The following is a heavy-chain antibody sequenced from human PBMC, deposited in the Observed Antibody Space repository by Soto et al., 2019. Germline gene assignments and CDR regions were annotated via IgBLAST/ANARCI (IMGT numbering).Heavy chain of an antibody. V-gene: IGHV3-30*18. J-gene: IGHJ4*02. D-gene: IGHD1-1*01. CDR3: AKDAGSNEYLFAS. CDR1: GFTFSTYA. CDR2: ISHDGSNT. Sequence: QVQVVESGGGVVQPGRSLRLSCAASGFTFSTYAMHWVRQAPGKGLEWVAVISHDGSNTDYGDSVKGRFTISRDNSKSTLSLQMNSLRPEDTAVYYCAKDAGSNEYLFASWGQGTLVTVSS.